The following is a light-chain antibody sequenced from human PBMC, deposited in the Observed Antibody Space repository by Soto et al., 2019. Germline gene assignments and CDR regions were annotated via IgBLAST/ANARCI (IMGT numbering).Light chain of an antibody. CDR2: LGS. CDR3: MQALETPLT. J-gene: IGKJ4*01. CDR1: QSLLHDNGFNF. V-gene: IGKV2-28*01. Sequence: DIVMTQSPLFLSVTPGEPASISCRSSQSLLHDNGFNFLNRYLQKPGQSPQLLISLGSSRASGVPDRFSGSASGRDFTLLISRVEAEDVGVFYCMQALETPLTFGGGTKVEIK.